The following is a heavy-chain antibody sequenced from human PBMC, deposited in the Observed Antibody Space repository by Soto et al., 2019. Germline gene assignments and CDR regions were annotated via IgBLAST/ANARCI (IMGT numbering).Heavy chain of an antibody. CDR2: IIPIYGTA. J-gene: IGHJ6*02. Sequence: SVKVSCMASGGTFSSYAISWVRLAPGQGLEWMGGIIPIYGTANDTQKYQARVTITADESTSTTYMELSSLRTEDTAVYYCAHNSSWRTGDYYYYGMDVWGQGTTVTVSS. V-gene: IGHV1-69*13. CDR1: GGTFSSYA. CDR3: AHNSSWRTGDYYYYGMDV. D-gene: IGHD6-13*01.